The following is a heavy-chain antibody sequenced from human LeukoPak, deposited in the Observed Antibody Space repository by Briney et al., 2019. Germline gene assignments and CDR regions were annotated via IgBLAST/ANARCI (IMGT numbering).Heavy chain of an antibody. CDR2: LYYGGRN. V-gene: IGHV4-39*02. J-gene: IGHJ4*02. Sequence: PSETQSLTCTVSGASVSSGTYSWVWIRQPPGKGLEWIGSLYYGGRNYYNPSLKNRVTISVDTSKNHLSLTLTSVTATDTAVYFCAGQAMFLVSEDYSDYWGQGTLVTVSS. CDR1: GASVSSGTYS. CDR3: AGQAMFLVSEDYSDY. D-gene: IGHD3-10*02.